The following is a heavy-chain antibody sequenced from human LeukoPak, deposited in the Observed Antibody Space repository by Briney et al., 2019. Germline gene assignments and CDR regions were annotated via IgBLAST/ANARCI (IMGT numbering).Heavy chain of an antibody. CDR2: IHPTGNT. D-gene: IGHD6-6*01. CDR1: GGSTNNESYY. V-gene: IGHV4-61*02. Sequence: SETLSLTCTASGGSTNNESYYWSWLRQPAGEGLEWIGRIHPTGNTMCTPSLESRVTISIDTSKNQFSMKLSSVTAADTAVYYCASHYSRSGIDAFDIWGEGTVVTVSS. J-gene: IGHJ3*02. CDR3: ASHYSRSGIDAFDI.